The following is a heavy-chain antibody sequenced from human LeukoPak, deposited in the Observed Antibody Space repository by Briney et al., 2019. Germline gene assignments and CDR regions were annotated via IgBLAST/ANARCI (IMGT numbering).Heavy chain of an antibody. Sequence: SETQSLTCAVYGGSFSSYYWSWIRQPPGKGLEWIGEINHSGSTNYNPSLKSRVTISVDTSKNQFSLKLSSVTAADTAVYFCARYCSSTSCYYYGMDVWGQGTTVTVSS. CDR3: ARYCSSTSCYYYGMDV. V-gene: IGHV4-34*01. CDR1: GGSFSSYY. CDR2: INHSGST. J-gene: IGHJ6*02. D-gene: IGHD2-2*01.